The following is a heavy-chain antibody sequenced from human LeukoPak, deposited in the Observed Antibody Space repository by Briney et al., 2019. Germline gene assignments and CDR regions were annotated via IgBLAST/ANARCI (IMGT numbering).Heavy chain of an antibody. CDR2: ISNDGSNK. CDR3: ARVWTTVTNTHWFDP. Sequence: GGSLRLSCAVSGFTLSSHGMHWVRQAPGKGLEWLAVISNDGSNKYYADSVKGRFTISRDTYKNTVYLQMNSLRAEDTAVYYCARVWTTVTNTHWFDPWGQGTLVTVSS. J-gene: IGHJ5*02. V-gene: IGHV3-30*03. CDR1: GFTLSSHG. D-gene: IGHD4-17*01.